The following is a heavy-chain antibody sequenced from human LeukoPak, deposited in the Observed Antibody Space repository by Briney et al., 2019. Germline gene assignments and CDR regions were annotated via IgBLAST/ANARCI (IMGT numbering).Heavy chain of an antibody. CDR1: GFTFSSYW. D-gene: IGHD5-12*01. V-gene: IGHV4-59*01. CDR2: IYHSGST. J-gene: IGHJ4*02. Sequence: GSLRLSCAASGFTFSSYWIHWVRQAPGKGLEWIGYIYHSGSTNYNPSLKSRVTISVDTSKNQFSLKLSSVTAADTAVYYCARFSLVAVDYWGQGTLVTVSS. CDR3: ARFSLVAVDY.